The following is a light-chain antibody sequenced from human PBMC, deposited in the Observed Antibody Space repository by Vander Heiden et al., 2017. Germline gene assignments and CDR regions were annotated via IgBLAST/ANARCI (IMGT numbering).Light chain of an antibody. CDR3: QGCNSAPWT. Sequence: DIQMTQSPSSLSASVGDRVTITCRASQDISSSIAWYQQKPGKVPNLLIYGASTLQSGVPSRFSGSGSGTDFTLTISSLQPEDVATYYCQGCNSAPWTFAQGTKVEIK. CDR1: QDISSS. J-gene: IGKJ1*01. V-gene: IGKV1-27*01. CDR2: GAS.